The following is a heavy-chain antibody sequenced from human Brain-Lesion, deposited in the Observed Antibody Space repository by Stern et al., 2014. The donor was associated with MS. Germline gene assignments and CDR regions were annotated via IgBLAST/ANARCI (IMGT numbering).Heavy chain of an antibody. V-gene: IGHV4-4*02. Sequence: QVQLQESGPGLVKPSGTLSLTCAVSGGSISSSNWWGWVRQSPGKGLEWIGGIYHSGGTKYSPSFESRVIISVAKSKTQFSLKLSYVTAADTAVYYCARELPDLNAFDIWGQGTMVTVSS. CDR1: GGSISSSNW. CDR2: IYHSGGT. D-gene: IGHD1-14*01. J-gene: IGHJ3*02. CDR3: ARELPDLNAFDI.